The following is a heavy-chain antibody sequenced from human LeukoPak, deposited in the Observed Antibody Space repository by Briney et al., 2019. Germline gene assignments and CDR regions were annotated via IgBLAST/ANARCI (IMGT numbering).Heavy chain of an antibody. V-gene: IGHV3-66*02. J-gene: IGHJ3*02. CDR2: IYSGGST. CDR3: ARDLAPINYDFWSGYYRNAFDI. Sequence: GGSLRLSCAASGFTVSSNYMSWVRQAPGKGLEWVSVIYSGGSTYYADSVKGRFTISRDNSKNTLYLQMNSLRAVDTAVYYCARDLAPINYDFWSGYYRNAFDIWGQGTMVTVSS. D-gene: IGHD3-3*01. CDR1: GFTVSSNY.